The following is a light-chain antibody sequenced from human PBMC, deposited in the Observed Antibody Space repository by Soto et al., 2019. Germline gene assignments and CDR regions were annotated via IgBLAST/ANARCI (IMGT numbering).Light chain of an antibody. CDR2: AAS. CDR3: QQSHSIPYT. CDR1: QTISSY. V-gene: IGKV1-39*01. Sequence: DIQMTQSPSSLSASVGDRVTITCRASQTISSYLNWYQQKPGKAPKLLIYAASSLQSGVPSRFSGSGAGTAFTLTISSLQQEDFATYYCQQSHSIPYTFGQGTKLEIK. J-gene: IGKJ2*01.